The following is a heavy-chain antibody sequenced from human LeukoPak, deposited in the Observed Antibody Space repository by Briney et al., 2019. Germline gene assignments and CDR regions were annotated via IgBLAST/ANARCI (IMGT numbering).Heavy chain of an antibody. CDR3: AKDVSSYYDILTGSLFDY. J-gene: IGHJ4*02. D-gene: IGHD3-9*01. CDR2: IRYDGSNN. Sequence: GGSLRLSCAASGYTFSSYGMHWVRQAPGKGLEWVAFIRYDGSNNYYADSVKGRFTISRDNSKNTLYLQMNSLRAEDMAVYYCAKDVSSYYDILTGSLFDYGGKGTVVTVSS. V-gene: IGHV3-30*02. CDR1: GYTFSSYG.